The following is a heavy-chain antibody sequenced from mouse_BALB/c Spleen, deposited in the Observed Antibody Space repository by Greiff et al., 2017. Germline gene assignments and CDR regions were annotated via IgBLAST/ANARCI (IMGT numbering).Heavy chain of an antibody. Sequence: EVMLVESGAELVKPGASVKLSCTASGFNIKDTYMHWVKQRPEQGLEWIGRIDPANGNTNYDPKFQGKATITADTSSNTAYLQLSSLTSEDTAVYYCARSSYDYGYYAMDYWGQGTSVTVSS. CDR2: IDPANGNT. CDR1: GFNIKDTY. D-gene: IGHD2-4*01. V-gene: IGHV14-3*02. CDR3: ARSSYDYGYYAMDY. J-gene: IGHJ4*01.